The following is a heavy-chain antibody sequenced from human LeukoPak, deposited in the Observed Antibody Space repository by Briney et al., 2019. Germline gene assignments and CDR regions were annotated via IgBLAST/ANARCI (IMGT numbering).Heavy chain of an antibody. CDR1: GGSFSSHY. Sequence: SETLSLTCTVSGGSFSSHYWSWIRQPPGKGLEWIGYISYIGSTNYNPSLKTRVTISVDTSKNQFSLKLSSVTAADTAVYYCARDPTTVTKGLDIWGQGTMVTVSS. V-gene: IGHV4-59*11. CDR3: ARDPTTVTKGLDI. CDR2: ISYIGST. J-gene: IGHJ3*02. D-gene: IGHD4-17*01.